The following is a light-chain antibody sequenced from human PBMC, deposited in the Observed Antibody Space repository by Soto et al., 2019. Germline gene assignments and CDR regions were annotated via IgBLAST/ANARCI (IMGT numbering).Light chain of an antibody. J-gene: IGLJ2*01. V-gene: IGLV6-57*02. CDR2: EDN. CDR1: SGSIASGY. Sequence: NFMLTQPHSVSESPGKTVTISCTGSSGSIASGYVQWYQQRPGSAPTTLIYEDNQRPAGVTARFSGSIDSSSNSASLPISGLRPEDEADYYCQSSDGNNMVFGGGTKLTVL. CDR3: QSSDGNNMV.